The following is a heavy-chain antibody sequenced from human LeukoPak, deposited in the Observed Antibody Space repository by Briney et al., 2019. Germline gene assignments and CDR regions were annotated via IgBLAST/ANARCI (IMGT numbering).Heavy chain of an antibody. CDR2: INPNSGGT. Sequence: ASVKVSCKASGYTFTGYYLHWVRQAPGQGLEWMGWINPNSGGTNYAQKFQGRVTMTRDTSISTAYMELSRLRSDDTAVYYCARGRVVNYYYYYMDVWGKGTTATVSS. J-gene: IGHJ6*03. CDR1: GYTFTGYY. D-gene: IGHD3-3*01. V-gene: IGHV1-2*02. CDR3: ARGRVVNYYYYYMDV.